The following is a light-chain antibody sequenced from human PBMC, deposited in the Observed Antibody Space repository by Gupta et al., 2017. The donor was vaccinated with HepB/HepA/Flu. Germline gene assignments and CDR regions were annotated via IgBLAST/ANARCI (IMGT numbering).Light chain of an antibody. CDR3: QHDNSYPWT. J-gene: IGKJ1*01. CDR2: KAS. CDR1: QRISTW. Sequence: DIQLTQSPSTLSASVGDTVTITCRASQRISTWLAWYQQKPGKAPKVLIFKASTLESGVPSRFSGRGAGTEFTLTISSLQPDDYATYYSQHDNSYPWTFGQGTKVEIK. V-gene: IGKV1-5*03.